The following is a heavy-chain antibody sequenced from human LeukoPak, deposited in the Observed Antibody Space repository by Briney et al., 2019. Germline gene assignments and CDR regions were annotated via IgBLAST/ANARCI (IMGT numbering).Heavy chain of an antibody. J-gene: IGHJ5*02. CDR2: IFHTGSS. D-gene: IGHD3-3*01. CDR3: ARDLGLTISDNWFDP. V-gene: IGHV4-38-2*02. Sequence: SETLSLTCTVSDYSISSGYFWTWIREPPGKGLEWIGSIFHTGSSYYNPSLKSPVTISVDTSKNQFSLELSSVTAADTAVYYCARDLGLTISDNWFDPWGQGTLVTVSS. CDR1: DYSISSGYF.